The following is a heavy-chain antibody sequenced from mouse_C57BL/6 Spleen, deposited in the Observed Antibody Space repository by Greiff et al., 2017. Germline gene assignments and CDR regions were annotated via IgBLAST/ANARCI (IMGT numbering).Heavy chain of an antibody. CDR1: GYTFTSYG. CDR2: IYPRSGNT. Sequence: VQLQQSGAELARPGASVKPSCKASGYTFTSYGISWVKQRTGQGLEWIGEIYPRSGNTYYNEKFKGKATLTADKSSSTAYMELRSLTSEDSAVYCCARIPTTVSYEGYFDVWGTGTTVTVSS. CDR3: ARIPTTVSYEGYFDV. D-gene: IGHD2-9*01. J-gene: IGHJ1*03. V-gene: IGHV1-81*01.